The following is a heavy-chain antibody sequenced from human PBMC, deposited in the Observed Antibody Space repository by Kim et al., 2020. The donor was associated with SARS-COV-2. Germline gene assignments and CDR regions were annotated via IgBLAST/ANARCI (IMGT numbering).Heavy chain of an antibody. V-gene: IGHV4-59*09. D-gene: IGHD3-10*01. CDR3: ARGHYYGSGSPPGY. Sequence: NPSLKSRVTISVDTSKNQFSLKLSSVTAADTAVYYCARGHYYGSGSPPGYWGQGTLVTVSS. J-gene: IGHJ4*02.